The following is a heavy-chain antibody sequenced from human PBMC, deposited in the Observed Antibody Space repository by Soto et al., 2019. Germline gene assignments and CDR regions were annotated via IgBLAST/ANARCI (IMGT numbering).Heavy chain of an antibody. Sequence: GGSLRLSCAASGFTFSSYAMSWVRQAPGKGLKWISVIYSGGSTYYADSVKGRFTISRDNSKNTLYLQMNSLRAEDTAVYYCARGRNYDILTGYYTPLDYWGQGTLVTVSS. V-gene: IGHV3-53*01. D-gene: IGHD3-9*01. CDR3: ARGRNYDILTGYYTPLDY. J-gene: IGHJ4*02. CDR2: IYSGGST. CDR1: GFTFSSYA.